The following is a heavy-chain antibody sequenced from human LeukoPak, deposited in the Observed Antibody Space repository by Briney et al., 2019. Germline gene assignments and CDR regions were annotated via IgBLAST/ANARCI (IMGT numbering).Heavy chain of an antibody. CDR2: IYSGGST. V-gene: IGHV3-53*01. D-gene: IGHD3-9*01. CDR3: ASPVLPYFDWLPPLGY. J-gene: IGHJ4*02. Sequence: QAGGSLRLSCAASGFTVSSNYMSWVRQAPGKGLEWVSIIYSGGSTYYADSVKGRFTISRDNSKNTLYLQMNSLRAEDTAVYYCASPVLPYFDWLPPLGYWGQGTLVTVSS. CDR1: GFTVSSNY.